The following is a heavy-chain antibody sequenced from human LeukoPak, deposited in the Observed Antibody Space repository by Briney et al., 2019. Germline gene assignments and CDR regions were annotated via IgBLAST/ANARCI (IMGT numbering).Heavy chain of an antibody. J-gene: IGHJ4*02. Sequence: GGSLRLSCETSGFTFRTCGVHWVRQAPGKGLEWVALMSSDAIKTYYVDSVKGRFSISRDSSKDTLYLQMNSLRAEDTAVYYCAKDHAGSGRAFESWGQGTLVTVSS. CDR1: GFTFRTCG. CDR2: MSSDAIKT. CDR3: AKDHAGSGRAFES. D-gene: IGHD2-15*01. V-gene: IGHV3-30*04.